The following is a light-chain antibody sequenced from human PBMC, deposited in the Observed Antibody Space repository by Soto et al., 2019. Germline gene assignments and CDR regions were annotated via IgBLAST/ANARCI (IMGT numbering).Light chain of an antibody. Sequence: EIVMTQAPATRSGSPGESATLSCRASQSVSSNLAWYQQKPGQAPRLLIYGASTRATGIPARFSGSGSGTEFTLTISSLQSEDFAVYYCQQYNNWRGTFGQGTKVDIK. CDR3: QQYNNWRGT. CDR2: GAS. V-gene: IGKV3-15*01. J-gene: IGKJ1*01. CDR1: QSVSSN.